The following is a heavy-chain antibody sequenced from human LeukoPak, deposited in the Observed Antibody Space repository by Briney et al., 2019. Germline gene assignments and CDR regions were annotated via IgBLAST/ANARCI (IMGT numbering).Heavy chain of an antibody. Sequence: SETLSLTCSVSSDSITSSSYLWVWVRQPPGKGLEWIGDIYSNGHISYNPSLKSRAAISVDTSKNQFSLNLSSVTAAGTAVYYCARRHYGSGNIDSWGQGTLVTVSS. D-gene: IGHD3-10*01. CDR3: ARRHYGSGNIDS. CDR2: IYSNGHI. J-gene: IGHJ4*02. V-gene: IGHV4-39*01. CDR1: SDSITSSSYL.